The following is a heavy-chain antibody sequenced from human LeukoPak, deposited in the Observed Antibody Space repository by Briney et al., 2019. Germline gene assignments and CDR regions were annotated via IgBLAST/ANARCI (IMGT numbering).Heavy chain of an antibody. CDR1: GGSISSYY. CDR2: IHYSGST. Sequence: SETLSLTCTVSGGSISSYYWSWIRQPPGKGLEWMGYIHYSGSTNYNPSLKSRVTITVDTSKNQFSLSLSSVTAADTAVYYCARGAQYYDILTGYYPNYYYMDVWGKGTTVTVSS. V-gene: IGHV4-59*01. D-gene: IGHD3-9*01. CDR3: ARGAQYYDILTGYYPNYYYMDV. J-gene: IGHJ6*03.